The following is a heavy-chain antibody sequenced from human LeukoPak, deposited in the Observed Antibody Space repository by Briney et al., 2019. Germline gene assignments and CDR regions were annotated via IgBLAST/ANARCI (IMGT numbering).Heavy chain of an antibody. Sequence: SLRLSCAASGFTFSSYAMHWVRQSLGKGLEWVAVMSYDGFNKYYADSVKGRFTISRDNSKNTLYLQMNSLRAEDTAVYYCAKTKGYSYGYYFDYWGQGTLVTVSS. CDR2: MSYDGFNK. J-gene: IGHJ4*02. V-gene: IGHV3-30*18. D-gene: IGHD5-18*01. CDR1: GFTFSSYA. CDR3: AKTKGYSYGYYFDY.